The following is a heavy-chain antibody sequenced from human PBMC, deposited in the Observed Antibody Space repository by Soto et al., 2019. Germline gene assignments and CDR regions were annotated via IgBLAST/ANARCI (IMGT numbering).Heavy chain of an antibody. CDR1: GGSISSYY. V-gene: IGHV4-59*08. D-gene: IGHD2-21*01. CDR2: IYYSGST. J-gene: IGHJ6*03. Sequence: PSETLSLTCTVSGGSISSYYWSWIRQPPGKGLKWIGYIYYSGSTNYNTSLKSRVTISVDTSKNQFSLKLSSVTAADTAVYYCARQDCGGDCYYYYYVDVWGKGTTVTVSS. CDR3: ARQDCGGDCYYYYYVDV.